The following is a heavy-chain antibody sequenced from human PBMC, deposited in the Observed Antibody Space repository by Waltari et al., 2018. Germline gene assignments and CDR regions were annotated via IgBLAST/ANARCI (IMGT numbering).Heavy chain of an antibody. CDR2: IYYSGNT. CDR1: GGSISSYY. D-gene: IGHD1-1*01. Sequence: QVQLQESGPGLVKPSETLSLTCTVSGGSISSYYLSWIRQTPGKGLEWIGYIYYSGNTNYNPSLKSRVTISVDTSKNQFSLKLSSVTAADTAVYYCARLPGDADDYWGQGTLVTVSS. V-gene: IGHV4-59*08. CDR3: ARLPGDADDY. J-gene: IGHJ4*02.